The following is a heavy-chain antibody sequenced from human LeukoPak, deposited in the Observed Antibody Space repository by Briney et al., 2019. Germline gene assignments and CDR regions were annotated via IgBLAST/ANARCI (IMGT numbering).Heavy chain of an antibody. V-gene: IGHV3-66*02. CDR1: GFIVNSYA. J-gene: IGHJ5*02. CDR3: ARDRAEGKTWVEFDP. Sequence: GGSLRLSCAASGFIVNSYAMSWVRQAPGKGLAWVSLIYSDGVTQYADSVKGRFTIPRDNSKNTLYLQMNSLRDEDTAVHFCARDRAEGKTWVEFDPWGQGTLVTVSS. CDR2: IYSDGVT.